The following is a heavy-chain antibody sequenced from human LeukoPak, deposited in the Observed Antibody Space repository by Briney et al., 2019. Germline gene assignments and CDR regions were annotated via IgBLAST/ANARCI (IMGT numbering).Heavy chain of an antibody. CDR2: IHYSGST. V-gene: IGHV4-39*01. J-gene: IGHJ5*02. D-gene: IGHD2-2*01. CDR1: GGSISSSNYY. Sequence: SETLSLTCTVSGGSISSSNYYWGCIRQPPGKGLEWIGSIHYSGSTYYNPSLKSRVTISLYTSKNKFSLKLSSVTAADTAVYYCARHLPCSSTTCYLGWFDPWGQGTLVTVSS. CDR3: ARHLPCSSTTCYLGWFDP.